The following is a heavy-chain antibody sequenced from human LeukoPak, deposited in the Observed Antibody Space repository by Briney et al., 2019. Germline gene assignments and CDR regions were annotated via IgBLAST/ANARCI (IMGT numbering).Heavy chain of an antibody. CDR1: GYTFTGYY. V-gene: IGHV1-2*04. CDR2: INPNSGGT. CDR3: ARARGYSYGITPNYFDY. J-gene: IGHJ4*02. Sequence: ASVKVSCKASGYTFTGYYIHWVRQAPGQGLEWMGWINPNSGGTNYAQKFQGWVTMTRDTSISTAYMELSRLRSDDTAVYYCARARGYSYGITPNYFDYWGQGTLVTVSS. D-gene: IGHD5-18*01.